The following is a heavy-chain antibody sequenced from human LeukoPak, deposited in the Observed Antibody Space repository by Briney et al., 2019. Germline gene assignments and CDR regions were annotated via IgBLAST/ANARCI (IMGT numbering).Heavy chain of an antibody. Sequence: PSETLSLTCIVTNRSNNMGGYYWTCIWQPAGKGLNWNRRVYNSGIPNENPALKSQDHLSIDKSKNQFSQKLTSLTAAHPAVYYCARDTHYSQDCSGDSCYYYYYMDVWGKGTTVTVSS. V-gene: IGHV4-61*02. CDR3: ARDTHYSQDCSGDSCYYYYYMDV. CDR1: NRSNNMGGYY. D-gene: IGHD2-15*01. J-gene: IGHJ6*03. CDR2: VYNSGIP.